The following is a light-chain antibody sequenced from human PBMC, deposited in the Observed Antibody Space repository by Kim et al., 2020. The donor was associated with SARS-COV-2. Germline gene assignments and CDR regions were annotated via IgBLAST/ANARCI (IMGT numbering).Light chain of an antibody. V-gene: IGLV3-1*01. CDR3: QAWDSSTVV. J-gene: IGLJ2*01. CDR1: KLGDKY. CDR2: QDT. Sequence: SVSQGQTASITCSGDKLGDKYACWYQQKPGQSPVLVIYQDTKRPSGIHERFSGSNSGNTATLTISGTQAMDEADYYCQAWDSSTVVFGGGTQLTVL.